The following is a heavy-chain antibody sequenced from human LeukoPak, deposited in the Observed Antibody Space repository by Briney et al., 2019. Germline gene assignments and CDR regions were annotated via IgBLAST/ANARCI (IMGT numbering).Heavy chain of an antibody. V-gene: IGHV4-59*08. CDR1: GDSIRSYY. CDR3: ARLPYCSTTSCYYWFDP. Sequence: SETLSLTCTVSGDSIRSYYWSWIRQPPGKGLEWIGYIYSSGSTKYNPSLKSRVTISVDTSKNQFSLKLSSVTAADTAVYYCARLPYCSTTSCYYWFDPWGQGTLVTVSS. CDR2: IYSSGST. J-gene: IGHJ5*02. D-gene: IGHD2-2*01.